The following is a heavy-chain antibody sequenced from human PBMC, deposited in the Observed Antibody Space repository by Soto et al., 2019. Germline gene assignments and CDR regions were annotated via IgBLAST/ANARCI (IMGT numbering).Heavy chain of an antibody. D-gene: IGHD3-16*01. V-gene: IGHV1-69*10. Sequence: SVKVSCKASGYTFTSYGISWVRQAPGQGLEWMGWINPIYVITNYAQKFQGSVTITRDKSASTAYMELSSLRSEDTAVDYCANALGLYYFDYWGQGTLVTVSS. J-gene: IGHJ4*02. CDR1: GYTFTSYG. CDR3: ANALGLYYFDY. CDR2: INPIYVIT.